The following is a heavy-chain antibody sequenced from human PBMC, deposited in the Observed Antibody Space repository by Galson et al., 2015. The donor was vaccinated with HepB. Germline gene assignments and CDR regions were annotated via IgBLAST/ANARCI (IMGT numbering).Heavy chain of an antibody. CDR2: IYPDDSET. J-gene: IGHJ5*02. CDR1: GYSFSSYW. V-gene: IGHV5-51*01. CDR3: ARRGQKYCLGGSCYTGWFDP. D-gene: IGHD2-15*01. Sequence: QSGAEVKKSGESLKISCKGSGYSFSSYWIVWMRQMPGKGLEWMGIIYPDDSETRYSPSFQGQVTISADKSINTAYLRWRSLKASDTAIYYCARRGQKYCLGGSCYTGWFDPWGQGTLVTVSS.